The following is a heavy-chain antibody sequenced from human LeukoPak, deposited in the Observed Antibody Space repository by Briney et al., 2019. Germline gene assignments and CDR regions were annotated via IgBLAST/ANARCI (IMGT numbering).Heavy chain of an antibody. CDR2: IYYSGST. Sequence: PSETLSLTCTVSGGSISSYYWSWIRQPPGKGLEWIGYIYYSGSTNYNPSLKSRVTISIDTSKNQFPLKLNSVTAADTAVYYCARGGTVTSFLYWGQGTLVTVSS. V-gene: IGHV4-59*01. J-gene: IGHJ4*02. CDR3: ARGGTVTSFLY. CDR1: GGSISSYY. D-gene: IGHD4-17*01.